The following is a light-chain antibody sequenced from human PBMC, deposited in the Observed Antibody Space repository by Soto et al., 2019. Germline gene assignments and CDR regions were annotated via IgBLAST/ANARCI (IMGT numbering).Light chain of an antibody. CDR3: CSYAGSSTDV. Sequence: QSALTQPASVSGSPGQSITISCTGTSSDVGSYNLVSWYQQYPGKAPKLMICEVSKRPSGVSNRFSGSKSGNTASLTISGLQAEDEADYYCCSYAGSSTDVFGTGTKVTVL. CDR2: EVS. V-gene: IGLV2-23*02. CDR1: SSDVGSYNL. J-gene: IGLJ1*01.